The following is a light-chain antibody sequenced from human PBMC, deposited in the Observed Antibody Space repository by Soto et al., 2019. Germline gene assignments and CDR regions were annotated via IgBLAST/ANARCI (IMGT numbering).Light chain of an antibody. J-gene: IGLJ1*01. V-gene: IGLV1-40*01. CDR1: SXSIGAGYD. Sequence: QSALTQPPSVSGSPGQRVTISCTGSSXSIGAGYDVHWYQQLPGTAPKLLIYGNNNRPSGVPDRFSGSKSGTSASLAITGLQAEDEADYYCQSYDSSLNYVFGTGTKVTVL. CDR3: QSYDSSLNYV. CDR2: GNN.